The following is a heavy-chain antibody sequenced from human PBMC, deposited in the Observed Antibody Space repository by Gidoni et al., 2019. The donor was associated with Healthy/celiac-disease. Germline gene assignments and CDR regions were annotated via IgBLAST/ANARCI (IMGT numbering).Heavy chain of an antibody. V-gene: IGHV1-18*01. J-gene: IGHJ6*02. CDR1: GYTVTSDG. CDR3: ARDCSSTSCYYYYGMDV. CDR2: ISAYNGNT. Sequence: QVQLVQSGAEVKKPGASVKVSCKASGYTVTSDGISGVRQARGQGLEWMGWISAYNGNTNYAQKLQGRVTMTTDTSTSTAYMELRSLRSDDTAVYYCARDCSSTSCYYYYGMDVWGQGTTVTVSS. D-gene: IGHD2-2*01.